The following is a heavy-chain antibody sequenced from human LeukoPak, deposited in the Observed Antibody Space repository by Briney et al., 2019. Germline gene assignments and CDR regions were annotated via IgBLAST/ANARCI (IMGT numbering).Heavy chain of an antibody. CDR2: IIPIFGTA. CDR3: AGGATYCSSTSCYAGWFDP. V-gene: IGHV1-69*13. Sequence: ASVKVSCKASGGTFSSYAISWVRQAPGQGLEWMGGIIPIFGTANCAQKFQGRVTITADESTSTAYMELSSLRSEDTAVYYCAGGATYCSSTSCYAGWFDPWGQGTLVTVSS. CDR1: GGTFSSYA. D-gene: IGHD2-2*01. J-gene: IGHJ5*02.